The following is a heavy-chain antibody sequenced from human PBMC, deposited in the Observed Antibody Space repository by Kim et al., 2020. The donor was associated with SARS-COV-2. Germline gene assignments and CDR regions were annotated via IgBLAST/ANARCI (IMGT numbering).Heavy chain of an antibody. J-gene: IGHJ1*01. Sequence: GGSLRLSCAASGFTFSDHYMDWVRQAPGKGLEWVGRTRNKANSYTTEYAASVKGRFTISRDDSKKSLYLQMNSLKTEDTAVYYCATDYPLSFWGQGTLVTVSS. V-gene: IGHV3-72*01. D-gene: IGHD3-16*01. CDR3: ATDYPLSF. CDR2: TRNKANSYTT. CDR1: GFTFSDHY.